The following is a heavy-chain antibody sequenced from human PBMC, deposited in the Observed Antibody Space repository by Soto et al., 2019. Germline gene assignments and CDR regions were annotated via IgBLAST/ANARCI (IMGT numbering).Heavy chain of an antibody. D-gene: IGHD2-15*01. V-gene: IGHV1-18*01. CDR2: INARNGHT. CDR1: GYTFTSYG. J-gene: IGHJ6*03. CDR3: AREGVVVVAATLYYYYYMDV. Sequence: ALVKVSCKASGYTFTSYGITWVRRAPGEGLEWLGWINARNGHTKYSQKFQGRVTMTRDTSASTAYMELSSLRSEDTAVYYCAREGVVVVAATLYYYYYMDVWGKGTTVTVSS.